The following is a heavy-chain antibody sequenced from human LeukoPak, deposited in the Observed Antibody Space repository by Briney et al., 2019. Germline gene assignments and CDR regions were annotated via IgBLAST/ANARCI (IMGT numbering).Heavy chain of an antibody. V-gene: IGHV4-39*06. CDR3: ARDRGTWNDDGFDY. J-gene: IGHJ4*02. CDR2: IYYRGST. D-gene: IGHD1-1*01. Sequence: PETLSLTCSVSDNSITTSDYYWGWIRQPPGRGLEWIGSIYYRGSTYYNSSLKGRATISVDTSKSQFTLRLSSVTAADTAVYYCARDRGTWNDDGFDYWGQGTLVTVSS. CDR1: DNSITTSDYY.